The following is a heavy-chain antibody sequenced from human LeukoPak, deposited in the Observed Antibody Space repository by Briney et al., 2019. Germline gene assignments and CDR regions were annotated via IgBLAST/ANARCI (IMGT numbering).Heavy chain of an antibody. V-gene: IGHV4-34*01. CDR3: ATSMTFDY. Sequence: PETLSLTCAVYGGSFSGYYWSWIRQPPGKGLEWIGEINHSGSTNYNPSLKSRVAISVDTSKNQFSLKLSSVTAADTAVYYCATSMTFDYWGQGTLVTVSS. CDR1: GGSFSGYY. J-gene: IGHJ4*02. CDR2: INHSGST.